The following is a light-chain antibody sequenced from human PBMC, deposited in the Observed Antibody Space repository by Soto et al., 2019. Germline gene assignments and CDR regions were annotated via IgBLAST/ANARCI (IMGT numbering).Light chain of an antibody. CDR1: QGISSY. V-gene: IGKV1-8*01. CDR3: QKYSSAPWT. J-gene: IGKJ1*01. CDR2: AAS. Sequence: AIRMTQSPSSFSASTGDRVTITCRASQGISSYLAWYQQKPGKAPKLLIYAASTLQSGVPSRFSGSGSGTDFTLTISCLQSEDFATYYCQKYSSAPWTFGQGTKVQIK.